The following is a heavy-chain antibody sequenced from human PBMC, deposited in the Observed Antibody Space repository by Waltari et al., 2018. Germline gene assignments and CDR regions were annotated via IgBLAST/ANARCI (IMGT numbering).Heavy chain of an antibody. J-gene: IGHJ6*03. CDR1: GGTFSSSA. V-gene: IGHV1-69*05. CDR3: ARGVWVNYYYYMDV. CDR2: IIPSFGTA. Sequence: QVQLVQSGAEVKKPGSSVKVSCKASGGTFSSSAISWVRPAPGQGLEWMGGIIPSFGTANYAQKFQGRVTITTDESTSTAYMELSSLRSEDTAVYYCARGVWVNYYYYMDVWGKGTTVTVSS. D-gene: IGHD1-26*01.